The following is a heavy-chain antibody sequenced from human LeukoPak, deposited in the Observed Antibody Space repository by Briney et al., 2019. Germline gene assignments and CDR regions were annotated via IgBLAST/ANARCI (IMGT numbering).Heavy chain of an antibody. Sequence: SQTLSLTCTVSGGSISSGNYHWSWIRQPAGRGLEWIGRIYPSGSTDYNPSLKSRVTISVDTSKNQFSLKLSSVTAADTAVYYCARGFMTTVTEYYYYGMDVWGQGTTVTVSS. CDR3: ARGFMTTVTEYYYYGMDV. CDR2: IYPSGST. J-gene: IGHJ6*02. V-gene: IGHV4-61*02. CDR1: GGSISSGNYH. D-gene: IGHD4-17*01.